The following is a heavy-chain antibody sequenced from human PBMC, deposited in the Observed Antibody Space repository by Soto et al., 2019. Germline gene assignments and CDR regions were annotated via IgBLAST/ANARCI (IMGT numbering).Heavy chain of an antibody. CDR2: IWFDGSIK. D-gene: IGHD6-13*01. J-gene: IGHJ4*02. Sequence: QVQLVESGGGVVQPGRSLRLSCAASGFAFSSYGMHWVRQAPGKGLEWVAVIWFDGSIKYYGDSAKGRFTISRDNSKNTIYLEMNSLRGEDTAVYYCARGIAGAGTGVDYWGQGTLVTVSS. CDR1: GFAFSSYG. CDR3: ARGIAGAGTGVDY. V-gene: IGHV3-33*01.